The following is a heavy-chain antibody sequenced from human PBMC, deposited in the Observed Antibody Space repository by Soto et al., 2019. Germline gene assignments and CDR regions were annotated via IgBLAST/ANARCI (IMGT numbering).Heavy chain of an antibody. Sequence: GGSLRLSCISSGFTFRTYTMNWVRQAPGKGLEWVSGIRGFSPYAFYAESVKGRFTISRDNAKNSLYLQMNSLRAEDTAVYYCARDRGYDAHDYYYNAMDVWGQGTTVTVSS. D-gene: IGHD3-10*01. CDR3: ARDRGYDAHDYYYNAMDV. CDR2: IRGFSPYA. CDR1: GFTFRTYT. V-gene: IGHV3-21*01. J-gene: IGHJ6*02.